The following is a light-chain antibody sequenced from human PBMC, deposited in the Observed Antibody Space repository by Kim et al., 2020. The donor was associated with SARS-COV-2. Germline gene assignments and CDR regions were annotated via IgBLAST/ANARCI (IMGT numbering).Light chain of an antibody. J-gene: IGLJ3*02. CDR1: SSNIGSNT. CDR3: AAWDDSLNGWV. Sequence: HSVLTQPPSASGTPGQRVTISCSGSSSNIGSNTVNWYQQLPGTAPKLLIYSNNQRPSGVPDRFSGSKSGTPASLAISGLQSEDEADYYCAAWDDSLNGWVFGGGTQLTVL. V-gene: IGLV1-44*01. CDR2: SNN.